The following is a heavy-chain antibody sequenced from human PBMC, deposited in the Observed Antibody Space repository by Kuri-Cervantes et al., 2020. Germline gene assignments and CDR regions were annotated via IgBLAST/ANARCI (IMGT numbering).Heavy chain of an antibody. D-gene: IGHD3-10*01. J-gene: IGHJ6*03. CDR2: IFPGDSDT. V-gene: IGHV5-51*01. Sequence: KVSCKGSGFSFTSYWIGWVRRMPGKGLEWMGIIFPGDSDTRYSPSFQGQVTISADKSSSTAYLQWRSLKASDTAMYYCARRNTVVRGVITYMDVWGKGTTVTVSS. CDR1: GFSFTSYW. CDR3: ARRNTVVRGVITYMDV.